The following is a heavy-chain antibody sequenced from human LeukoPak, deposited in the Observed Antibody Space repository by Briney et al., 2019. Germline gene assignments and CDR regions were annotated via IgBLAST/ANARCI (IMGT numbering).Heavy chain of an antibody. V-gene: IGHV4-34*01. J-gene: IGHJ4*02. Sequence: SETLSLTCAVHGGSFSGYYWSWIRQPPGKGLEWIGEINHSGSTNYNPSLKSRVTISVDTSKNQFSLKLSSVTAADTAVYYCARVGGSRDYWGQGTLVTVSS. CDR1: GGSFSGYY. CDR2: INHSGST. CDR3: ARVGGSRDY. D-gene: IGHD3-16*01.